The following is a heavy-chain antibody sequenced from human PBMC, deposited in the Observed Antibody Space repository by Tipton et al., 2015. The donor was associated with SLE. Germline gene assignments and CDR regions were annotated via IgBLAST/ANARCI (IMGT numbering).Heavy chain of an antibody. CDR2: IYYSGST. V-gene: IGHV4-59*12. Sequence: TLSLTCTVSGGSISSYYWSWIRQPPGKGLEWIGYIYYSGSTNYNPSLKSRVTISVDTSKNQFSLKLSSVTAADTAVYYCARGGDIGYCSGDSCYYRDYFDSWGQGTLVTVSS. J-gene: IGHJ4*02. CDR1: GGSISSYY. D-gene: IGHD2-15*01. CDR3: ARGGDIGYCSGDSCYYRDYFDS.